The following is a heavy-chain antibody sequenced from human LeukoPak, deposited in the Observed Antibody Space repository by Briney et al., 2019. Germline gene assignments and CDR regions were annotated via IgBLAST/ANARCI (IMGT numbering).Heavy chain of an antibody. CDR3: ARGSTAPFDD. D-gene: IGHD6-6*01. V-gene: IGHV1-46*01. CDR2: INPSGGST. CDR1: GYTXTRYY. Sequence: GSSVKVSCKASGYTXTRYYMHWVRQAPGQGLEWMGIINPSGGSTSYAQKFQGRVTMTRDTSTSTVYMELSRLRSENTAVYYCARGSTAPFDDWGQGTLVTVSS. J-gene: IGHJ4*02.